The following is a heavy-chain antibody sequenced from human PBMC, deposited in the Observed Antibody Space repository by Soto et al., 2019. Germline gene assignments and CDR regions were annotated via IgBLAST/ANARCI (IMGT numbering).Heavy chain of an antibody. V-gene: IGHV3-23*01. CDR1: GFTFSSYA. Sequence: EVQLLESGGGLVQPGGSLRLSCAASGFTFSSYAMSWVRQAPGKGLEWVSAISGSGGSTYYADSVKGRFTISSDNSKNTLYLQMNSLRAEDTAVYYCAQVFLPYYFYMDVWGKGTTVTVSS. D-gene: IGHD2-21*01. J-gene: IGHJ6*03. CDR3: AQVFLPYYFYMDV. CDR2: ISGSGGST.